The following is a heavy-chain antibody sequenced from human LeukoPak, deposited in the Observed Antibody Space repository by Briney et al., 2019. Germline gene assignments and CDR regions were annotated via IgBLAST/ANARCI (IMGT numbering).Heavy chain of an antibody. Sequence: SETLSLTCTVSGGSISSYYWSWIRQPPGKGLEWIGYIYYSGSTNYNPSLKSRVTISVDTSKNQFSLKLSSVTAADTAVYYCASLWGSSSRSDYWGQGTLVTVSS. V-gene: IGHV4-59*08. D-gene: IGHD6-13*01. CDR3: ASLWGSSSRSDY. J-gene: IGHJ4*02. CDR1: GGSISSYY. CDR2: IYYSGST.